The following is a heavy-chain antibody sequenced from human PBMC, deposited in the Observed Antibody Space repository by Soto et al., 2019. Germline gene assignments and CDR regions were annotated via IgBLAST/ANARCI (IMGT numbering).Heavy chain of an antibody. CDR2: INAGNANT. Sequence: VQLVQSGAEVKKPGASVKVSCKASGYTFTSYAMPWVRQAPGQRLEWMGWINAGNANTKYSQKFQGRFPITRDTSASTADMELSSLRSEDTAVYYCAISQIAAAPYGMDVWGQGTTVTVSS. D-gene: IGHD6-13*01. CDR3: AISQIAAAPYGMDV. CDR1: GYTFTSYA. V-gene: IGHV1-3*01. J-gene: IGHJ6*02.